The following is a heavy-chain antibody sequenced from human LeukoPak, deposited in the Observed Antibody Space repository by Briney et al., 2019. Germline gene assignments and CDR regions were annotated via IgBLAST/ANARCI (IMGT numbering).Heavy chain of an antibody. CDR1: GGSISSGGYS. Sequence: SETLSLTCAVSGGSISSGGYSWSWIRQPPGKGLEWIGYIYHSGSTYYNPSLKSRVTISVDRSKNQFSLKMSSVTAADTAVYYCARSSGTGTFSYWGQGTLVTVSS. CDR2: IYHSGST. J-gene: IGHJ4*02. D-gene: IGHD6-25*01. V-gene: IGHV4-30-2*01. CDR3: ARSSGTGTFSY.